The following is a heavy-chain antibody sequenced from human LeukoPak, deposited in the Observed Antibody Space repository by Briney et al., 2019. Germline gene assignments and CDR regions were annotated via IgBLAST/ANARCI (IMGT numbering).Heavy chain of an antibody. D-gene: IGHD1-20*01. CDR2: IIPILGIA. V-gene: IGHV1-69*04. CDR3: ARQYNWNPNNWFDP. Sequence: SVKVPCKASGGTFSSYAISWVRQAPGQGLEWMGRIIPILGIANYAQKFQGRVTITADKSTSTAYMELSSLRSEDTAVYYCARQYNWNPNNWFDPWGQGTLVTVSS. CDR1: GGTFSSYA. J-gene: IGHJ5*02.